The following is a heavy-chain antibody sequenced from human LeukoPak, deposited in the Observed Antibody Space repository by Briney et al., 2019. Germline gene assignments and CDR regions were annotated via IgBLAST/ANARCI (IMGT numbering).Heavy chain of an antibody. CDR2: IRQDGSDK. CDR3: ARDRDCGDGGCYPHFDY. V-gene: IGHV3-7*01. CDR1: GFTFSSNW. J-gene: IGHJ4*02. D-gene: IGHD2-21*01. Sequence: GGSLRLSCAASGFTFSSNWMSWVRQAPGKGLEWVANIRQDGSDKYYMDSVKGRFSISRDNAKNSLSLQMNSLRVEDTAVYYCARDRDCGDGGCYPHFDYWGQGVRVTVSS.